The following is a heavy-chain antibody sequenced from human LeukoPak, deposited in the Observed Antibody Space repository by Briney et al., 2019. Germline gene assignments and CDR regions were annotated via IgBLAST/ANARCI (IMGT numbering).Heavy chain of an antibody. Sequence: SETLSLTCTVSGGSISSYSWSWIRQPAGKGLEWIGQIYTSGTTNYNPSLKSRITMSVDTSKNHFSLKLNSVTAADTAVYYCARESGSYLWRSWLNPWGQGTLVTVSS. V-gene: IGHV4-4*07. CDR1: GGSISSYS. D-gene: IGHD3-16*01. CDR3: ARESGSYLWRSWLNP. CDR2: IYTSGTT. J-gene: IGHJ5*02.